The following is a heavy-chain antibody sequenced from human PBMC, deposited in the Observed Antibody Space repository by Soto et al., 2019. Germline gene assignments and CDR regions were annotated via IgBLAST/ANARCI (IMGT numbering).Heavy chain of an antibody. D-gene: IGHD3-22*01. V-gene: IGHV4-31*03. Sequence: SETLSLTCTVSGGSISSGGYYWTWIRQHPGKGLEWIGYNYYSGITYYNPSLKSRVTILLDTSKNQFSLKLSSVTAADTAVYYFAISMHYSDGSNYSPFDYWGQGTLVTVSS. J-gene: IGHJ4*02. CDR3: AISMHYSDGSNYSPFDY. CDR2: NYYSGIT. CDR1: GGSISSGGYY.